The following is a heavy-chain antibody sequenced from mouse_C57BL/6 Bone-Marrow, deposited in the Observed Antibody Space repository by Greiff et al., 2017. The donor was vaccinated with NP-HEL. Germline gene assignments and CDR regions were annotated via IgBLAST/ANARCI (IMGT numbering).Heavy chain of an antibody. Sequence: EVHLVESGGGLVQPGESLKLSCESNEYEFPSHDMSWVRKTPEKRLELVAAINSDGGSTYYPDTMERRFIISRDNTKKTLYLQMSSLRSEDTALYYCARHDYDALHYYAMDYWGQGTSVTVSS. J-gene: IGHJ4*01. CDR2: INSDGGST. V-gene: IGHV5-2*01. CDR1: EYEFPSHD. D-gene: IGHD2-4*01. CDR3: ARHDYDALHYYAMDY.